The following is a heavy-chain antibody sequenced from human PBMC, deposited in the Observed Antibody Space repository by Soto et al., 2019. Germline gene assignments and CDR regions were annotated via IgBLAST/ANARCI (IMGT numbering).Heavy chain of an antibody. D-gene: IGHD3-3*01. J-gene: IGHJ6*03. CDR3: ARGVLEWLLRDSYYYYMDV. Sequence: SETLSLTCTVSGDSISSSYWDWIRQAPGKGLEWIGYIDDTGSTNYNPSLKSRVTLSVDPSNNQYSLKLSSVTAADTAVYYCARGVLEWLLRDSYYYYMDVWGKGTTVTVSS. V-gene: IGHV4-59*01. CDR2: IDDTGST. CDR1: GDSISSSY.